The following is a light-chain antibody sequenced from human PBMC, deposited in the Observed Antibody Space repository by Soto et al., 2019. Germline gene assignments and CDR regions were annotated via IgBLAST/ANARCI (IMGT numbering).Light chain of an antibody. J-gene: IGKJ4*01. V-gene: IGKV4-1*01. Sequence: DIVMTQSPDSLAVSLSERATINCKSSQNMLYSSNNKNALAWYQEKPGQPPKLLIYWASTRESGVPDRFSGSGSGTDFTLTISSLLAEDVAVYYCQQFYSTPLTFGGGTKVEIK. CDR1: QNMLYSSNNKNA. CDR2: WAS. CDR3: QQFYSTPLT.